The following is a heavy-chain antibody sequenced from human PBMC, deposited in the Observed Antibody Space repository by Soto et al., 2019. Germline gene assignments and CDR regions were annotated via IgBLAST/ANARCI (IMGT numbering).Heavy chain of an antibody. D-gene: IGHD4-17*01. CDR2: IIPIFGTA. CDR3: AGEGDYGGNSYYYYGMDV. J-gene: IGHJ6*02. V-gene: IGHV1-69*13. CDR1: GGTFSSYA. Sequence: GASVKVSCKASGGTFSSYAISWVRQAPGRGLEWMGGIIPIFGTANYAQKFQGRVTITADESTSTAYMELSSLRSEDTAVYYCAGEGDYGGNSYYYYGMDVWGQGTTVTVSS.